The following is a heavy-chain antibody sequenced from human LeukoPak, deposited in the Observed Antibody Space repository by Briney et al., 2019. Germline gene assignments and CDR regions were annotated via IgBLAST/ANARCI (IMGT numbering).Heavy chain of an antibody. J-gene: IGHJ6*03. Sequence: ASVKVSCKASGYTFTFYYIYWVRQAPGQGLEWMGIINPTGGSTTYAQKFQGRVAMARDTSISTAYMELSSLTSDDTAVYFCARSAEHCNNGVCFTDYYMDVWGKGTTVTVSS. CDR1: GYTFTFYY. V-gene: IGHV1-46*01. CDR3: ARSAEHCNNGVCFTDYYMDV. D-gene: IGHD2-8*01. CDR2: INPTGGST.